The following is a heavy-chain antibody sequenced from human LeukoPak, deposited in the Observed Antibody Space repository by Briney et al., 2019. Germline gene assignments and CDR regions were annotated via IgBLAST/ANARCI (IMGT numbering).Heavy chain of an antibody. CDR2: ITTYSGNT. J-gene: IGHJ4*02. D-gene: IGHD3-16*01. CDR3: ATPLIGQGVSLGY. Sequence: ASVKVSSKASGYTFTTYGISWVRQAPGQGLEWMGWITTYSGNTYYAQKLQGRVTMTTDTSTSTAYMELRTLRSDDPAMYYCATPLIGQGVSLGYWGQGTLVTVSS. CDR1: GYTFTTYG. V-gene: IGHV1-18*01.